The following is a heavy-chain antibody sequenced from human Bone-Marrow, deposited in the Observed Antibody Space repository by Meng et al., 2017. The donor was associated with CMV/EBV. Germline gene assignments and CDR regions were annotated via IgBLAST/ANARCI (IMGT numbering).Heavy chain of an antibody. V-gene: IGHV3-21*01. Sequence: GESLKISCAASGFTVSSNYMSWVRQAPGKGLEWVSSISSSSSYIYYADSVKGRFTISRDNAKNSLYLQMNSLRAEDTAVYYCARDLIVPAAIDYYYGMDVWGQGTTVTVSS. CDR3: ARDLIVPAAIDYYYGMDV. CDR2: ISSSSSYI. CDR1: GFTVSSNY. D-gene: IGHD2-2*01. J-gene: IGHJ6*02.